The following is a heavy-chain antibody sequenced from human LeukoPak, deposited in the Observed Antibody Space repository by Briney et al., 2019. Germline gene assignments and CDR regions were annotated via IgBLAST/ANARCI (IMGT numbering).Heavy chain of an antibody. Sequence: PSQTLSLTCTVSGGSISSGSYYWSWIRQPAGKGLEWIGRIYTSGSTNYNPSLKSRVTISVDTSKNQFSLKLSSVTAADTAVYYCARAANIFEIATVGYWGQGTLVTVSS. J-gene: IGHJ4*02. V-gene: IGHV4-61*02. D-gene: IGHD2/OR15-2a*01. CDR3: ARAANIFEIATVGY. CDR2: IYTSGST. CDR1: GGSISSGSYY.